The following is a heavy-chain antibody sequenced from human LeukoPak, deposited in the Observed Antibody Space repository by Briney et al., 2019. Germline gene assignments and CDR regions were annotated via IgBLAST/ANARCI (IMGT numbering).Heavy chain of an antibody. V-gene: IGHV1-2*02. CDR1: GYTFTGYY. CDR3: ARDFVMKGIDP. Sequence: GASVKVSCKASGYTFTGYYMNWVRQAPGQGLEWMGWINSDSGFTKYAQKFQGRVTMTRDTSITTVYMDLTRLTSDDTAVYYCARDFVMKGIDPWGQGTLVTVSS. D-gene: IGHD3-16*01. J-gene: IGHJ5*02. CDR2: INSDSGFT.